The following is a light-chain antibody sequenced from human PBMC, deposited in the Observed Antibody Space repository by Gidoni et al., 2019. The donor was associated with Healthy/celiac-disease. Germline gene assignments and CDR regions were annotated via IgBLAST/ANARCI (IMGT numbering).Light chain of an antibody. CDR3: QSYDSSLSGRGV. CDR1: SSNIGAGYD. Sequence: QSVLTQPPSVSGAPAQRVPISCTGSSSNIGAGYDVHWYQQLPGTAPKLLIYGNSNRPSGVPDRFSGSKSGTSASLAITGLQAEDEADYYCQSYDSSLSGRGVFGGGTKLTVL. CDR2: GNS. V-gene: IGLV1-40*01. J-gene: IGLJ2*01.